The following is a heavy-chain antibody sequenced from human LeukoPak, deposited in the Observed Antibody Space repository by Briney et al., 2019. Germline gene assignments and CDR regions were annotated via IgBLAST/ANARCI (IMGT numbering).Heavy chain of an antibody. D-gene: IGHD1-26*01. J-gene: IGHJ5*02. V-gene: IGHV4-59*01. CDR2: TYYSGST. CDR3: ARDQKVEATNWFDP. Sequence: SETLSLTCTVSGGSINNFYWSWIRQPPGKGLEWIGYTYYSGSTSYNPSLKSRITISVDTSKNQFSLKLSSVTAADTAVYYCARDQKVEATNWFDPWGQGILVTVSS. CDR1: GGSINNFY.